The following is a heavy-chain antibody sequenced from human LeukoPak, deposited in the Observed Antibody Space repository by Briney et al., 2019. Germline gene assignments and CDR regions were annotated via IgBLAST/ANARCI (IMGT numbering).Heavy chain of an antibody. J-gene: IGHJ4*02. CDR3: ARVSTSIYFDY. CDR2: IYSGGST. Sequence: GGSLRLSCAASGLTVRSSYMSWVRQAPGKGQEWVSVIYSGGSTYYADSVKGRFTISRDSSKNTLYVQMNSLRAEDTAMYYCARVSTSIYFDYWGQGIQVTVSS. CDR1: GLTVRSSY. D-gene: IGHD1-26*01. V-gene: IGHV3-53*01.